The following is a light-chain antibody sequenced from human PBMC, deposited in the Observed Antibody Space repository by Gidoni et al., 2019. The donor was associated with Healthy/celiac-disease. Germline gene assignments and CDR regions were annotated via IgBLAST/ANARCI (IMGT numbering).Light chain of an antibody. V-gene: IGKV3-15*01. CDR2: GAS. Sequence: EIVMTQSPATLSVSPGERATLSCRASQSVSSNLAWYQQKPGQAPRLLIYGASTRATGIPARFSGSGSGTEVNLNISSLQSEDFAVYYCQQYNNWPPAFGQXTKVEIK. CDR3: QQYNNWPPA. J-gene: IGKJ1*01. CDR1: QSVSSN.